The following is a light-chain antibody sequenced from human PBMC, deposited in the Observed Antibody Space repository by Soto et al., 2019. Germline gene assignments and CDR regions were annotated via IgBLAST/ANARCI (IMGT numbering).Light chain of an antibody. J-gene: IGKJ4*01. Sequence: EIVMTQSPVTLSVSPGERVTLPCRASQSVSSSLAWYQQKPCQTPRILIYGAYTRATGIPARFSGSGSGTEFTLTISILQSEDFAVCYCQQYNQWPVTFGGGTKVEIK. V-gene: IGKV3-15*01. CDR1: QSVSSS. CDR2: GAY. CDR3: QQYNQWPVT.